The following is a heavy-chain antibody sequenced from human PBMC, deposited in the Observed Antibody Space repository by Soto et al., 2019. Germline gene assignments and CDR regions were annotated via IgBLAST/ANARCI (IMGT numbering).Heavy chain of an antibody. D-gene: IGHD5-12*01. CDR2: IIPVFGTT. CDR3: ARENGVAVATILYYFDY. Sequence: QVHLVQSGAEVKKAGSSVKVSCKAPGGTFKNNGISWVRQAPGQGLEWMGGIIPVFGTTNYAQKFQGRLTITADDFTSKVYMELSRLRYEDTAVYYCARENGVAVATILYYFDYWGQGTLVTVSS. J-gene: IGHJ4*02. V-gene: IGHV1-69*01. CDR1: GGTFKNNG.